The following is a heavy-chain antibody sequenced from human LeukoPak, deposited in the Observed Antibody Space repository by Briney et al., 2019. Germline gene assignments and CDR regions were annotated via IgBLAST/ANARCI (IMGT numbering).Heavy chain of an antibody. CDR1: GGSFSGYY. D-gene: IGHD4-17*01. Sequence: PSETLSLTCAVYGGSFSGYYWSWIRQPPGKGLEWIGEINHSGSTNYNPSLKGRVTISVDTSKNQFSLKLSSVTAADTAVYYCARAGVTTVTPYYFDYWGQGTLVTVSS. V-gene: IGHV4-34*01. CDR3: ARAGVTTVTPYYFDY. CDR2: INHSGST. J-gene: IGHJ4*02.